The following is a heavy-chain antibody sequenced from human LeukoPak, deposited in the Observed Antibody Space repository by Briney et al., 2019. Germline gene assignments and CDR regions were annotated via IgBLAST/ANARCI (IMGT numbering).Heavy chain of an antibody. CDR2: IIPFFGAA. D-gene: IGHD6-19*01. CDR1: GGAFSSYA. J-gene: IGHJ4*02. V-gene: IGHV1-69*13. Sequence: ASVKVSCKASGGAFSSYAISWVRQAPGQGLEWMGGIIPFFGAATYAQKFQGRVTIIADESTSTAYIELSSLRSEDTAVYYCARSVSGWAFDYWGQGTLVTVSS. CDR3: ARSVSGWAFDY.